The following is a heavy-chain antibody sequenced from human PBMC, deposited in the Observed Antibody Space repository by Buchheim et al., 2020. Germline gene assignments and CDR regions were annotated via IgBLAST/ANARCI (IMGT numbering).Heavy chain of an antibody. CDR1: GFIFSNYA. J-gene: IGHJ4*02. D-gene: IGHD2-21*01. V-gene: IGHV3-23*04. CDR2: ISGTDGYT. Sequence: EVQLVESGGGLVQPGGSLRLSCAASGFIFSNYAMNWVRQAPGKGLEWVSGISGTDGYTYYADPVNGRFSISRVNSKNTVFVQMNSLRAEDTAVYDCAKDLSVLWWPQEKFDFWGQGTL. CDR3: AKDLSVLWWPQEKFDF.